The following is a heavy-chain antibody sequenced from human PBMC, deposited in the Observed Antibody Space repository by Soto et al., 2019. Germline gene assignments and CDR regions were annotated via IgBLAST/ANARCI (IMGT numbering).Heavy chain of an antibody. CDR2: MNPNSGNT. D-gene: IGHD6-19*01. V-gene: IGHV1-8*01. CDR3: ARYVAANYYYYMDV. J-gene: IGHJ6*03. CDR1: GYTFTSYD. Sequence: ASVKVSFKASGYTFTSYDINWVRQATGQGLEWMGWMNPNSGNTGYAQKFQGRVTMTRNTSISTAYMELSSLRSEDTAVYYCARYVAANYYYYMDVWGKGTTVTVSS.